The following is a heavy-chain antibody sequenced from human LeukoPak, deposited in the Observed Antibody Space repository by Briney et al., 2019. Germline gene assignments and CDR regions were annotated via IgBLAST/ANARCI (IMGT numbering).Heavy chain of an antibody. V-gene: IGHV4-59*11. CDR1: GGSISSHY. CDR3: ARVPDQRAAIYYMDV. Sequence: SETLSLTCTVSGGSISSHYRSWIRQPPGKGLEWIGYIYYSGSTNYNPSLKSRVTISVDTSKNQFSLKLSAVTAADTAVYYCARVPDQRAAIYYMDVWGKGTTVAVSS. J-gene: IGHJ6*03. D-gene: IGHD2-2*01. CDR2: IYYSGST.